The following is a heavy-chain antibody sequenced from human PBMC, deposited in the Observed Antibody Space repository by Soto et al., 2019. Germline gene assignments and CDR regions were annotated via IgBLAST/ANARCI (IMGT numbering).Heavy chain of an antibody. Sequence: QVQLVESGGGLVKPGGSLRLSCAASGFTFSDYYMSWIRQAPGKGLEWVSYISSSGSTIYYADSVKGRFTISGDNAKNSMYLQMNSLRAEYTAVYYCARAQGYCSSTSCYEQGSEIWGQGTMVTVSS. J-gene: IGHJ3*02. CDR2: ISSSGSTI. CDR3: ARAQGYCSSTSCYEQGSEI. V-gene: IGHV3-11*01. CDR1: GFTFSDYY. D-gene: IGHD2-2*01.